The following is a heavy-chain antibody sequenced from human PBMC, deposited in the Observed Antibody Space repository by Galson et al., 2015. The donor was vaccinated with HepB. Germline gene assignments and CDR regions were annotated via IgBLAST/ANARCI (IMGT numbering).Heavy chain of an antibody. CDR2: IIPIIGAP. CDR1: GDTFRRYA. J-gene: IGHJ6*04. V-gene: IGHV1-69*13. Sequence: SVKVSCKASGDTFRRYAISWVRQAPGQGLEWMGGIIPIIGAPIYAQKFQGRVTITADESTSTAYMELSSLRSEDTAVYYCARGVAPITLPPKIYYMDVWGKGTTVTVSS. CDR3: ARGVAPITLPPKIYYMDV. D-gene: IGHD5-12*01.